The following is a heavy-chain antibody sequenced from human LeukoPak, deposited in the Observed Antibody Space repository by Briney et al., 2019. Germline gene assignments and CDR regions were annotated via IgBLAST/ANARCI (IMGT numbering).Heavy chain of an antibody. D-gene: IGHD3-10*01. Sequence: SETLSLTCAVSGGSISSHYWSWIRQPPGRGLEWIGYIYYSGSTNYNPSLKSRVTISVDTSKNQFSLKLSSVTAADTAVYYCARDSWGVGYYYSFAFDIWGQGTMVTVSS. CDR1: GGSISSHY. CDR3: ARDSWGVGYYYSFAFDI. CDR2: IYYSGST. J-gene: IGHJ3*02. V-gene: IGHV4-59*11.